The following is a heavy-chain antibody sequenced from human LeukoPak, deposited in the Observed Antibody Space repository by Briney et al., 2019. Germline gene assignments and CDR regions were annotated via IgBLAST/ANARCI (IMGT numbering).Heavy chain of an antibody. J-gene: IGHJ4*02. D-gene: IGHD6-6*01. V-gene: IGHV3-30*18. CDR3: AKRASSYFDY. CDR2: ISSDGNNK. CDR1: GXSFSTYG. Sequence: PGRSLRLSCAASGXSFSTYGMHWVRQAPGKGLEWMAVISSDGNNKYYADSVKGRFTISRDNSMSTLYLQMNSLSTEDTAVYYCAKRASSYFDYWGQGTLVTVSS.